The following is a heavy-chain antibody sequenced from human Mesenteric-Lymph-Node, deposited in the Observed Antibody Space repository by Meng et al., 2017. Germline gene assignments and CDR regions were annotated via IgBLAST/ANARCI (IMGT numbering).Heavy chain of an antibody. CDR3: AKFMIAAAGSRGAFDI. CDR1: GFSFSNYA. D-gene: IGHD6-13*01. V-gene: IGHV3-23*01. CDR2: ISGSGAST. Sequence: GESLKISCAASGFSFSNYAMSWVRQAPGKGLEWVSGISGSGASTNYADSEKGRFTVWRDNFKNTLYLQMNSLRGEDTAVYYCAKFMIAAAGSRGAFDIWGQGTMVTVSS. J-gene: IGHJ3*02.